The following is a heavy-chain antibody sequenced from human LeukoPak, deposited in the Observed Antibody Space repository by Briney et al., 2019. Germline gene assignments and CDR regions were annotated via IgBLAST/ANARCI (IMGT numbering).Heavy chain of an antibody. D-gene: IGHD6-19*01. CDR2: ISSGGST. J-gene: IGHJ3*02. V-gene: IGHV4-39*01. CDR3: ARSRGAVEAFDI. Sequence: PSETLSLTCTVSGGSISSSGDYWGWIRQPPGKGLEWIGSISSGGSTHYIPSLKSRVTISVDTPKNQFSLKLSSVTAADTAVYYCARSRGAVEAFDIWGQGTMVTVSS. CDR1: GGSISSSGDY.